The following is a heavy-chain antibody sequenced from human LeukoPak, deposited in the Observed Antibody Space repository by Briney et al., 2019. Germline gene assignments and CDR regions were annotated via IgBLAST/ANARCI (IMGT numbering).Heavy chain of an antibody. Sequence: PGGSLRLSCAASGFTFSSYSMNWVRQAPGKGLEWVSSISSSSSYIYYADSVKGRFTISRDNAKNSLYLQMNSLGAEDTAVYYCARTRRTMVRTTGYYFDYWGQGTLVTVSS. CDR1: GFTFSSYS. V-gene: IGHV3-21*01. CDR2: ISSSSSYI. J-gene: IGHJ4*02. D-gene: IGHD3-10*01. CDR3: ARTRRTMVRTTGYYFDY.